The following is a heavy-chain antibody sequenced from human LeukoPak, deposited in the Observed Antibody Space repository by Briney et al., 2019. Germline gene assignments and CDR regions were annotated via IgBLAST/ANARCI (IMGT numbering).Heavy chain of an antibody. Sequence: SETLSLTCTVSGGSISSGSYSWGWIRQPPGKGLEWIGSMYYTGNTDYNPSLKSRLTMSVDTSKNQFSLKLSSVTAADTAVYSCAKGYTNGVNQEVWLDPWGQGTLVTVSS. D-gene: IGHD2-8*01. CDR2: MYYTGNT. V-gene: IGHV4-39*07. CDR3: AKGYTNGVNQEVWLDP. J-gene: IGHJ5*02. CDR1: GGSISSGSYS.